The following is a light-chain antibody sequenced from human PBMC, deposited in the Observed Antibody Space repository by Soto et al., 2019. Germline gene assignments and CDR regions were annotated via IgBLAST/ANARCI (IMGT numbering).Light chain of an antibody. Sequence: QSALTQPASVSGSPGQSITISCIGTSRDVGSYDLVSWYRQHPGKAPKLMIYEGTKRPSGVSNRFSGSQSGNTASLTISGLQAEEEADYYCCSYAGSSTYVFGTGTKLTVL. CDR3: CSYAGSSTYV. V-gene: IGLV2-23*01. CDR1: SRDVGSYDL. J-gene: IGLJ1*01. CDR2: EGT.